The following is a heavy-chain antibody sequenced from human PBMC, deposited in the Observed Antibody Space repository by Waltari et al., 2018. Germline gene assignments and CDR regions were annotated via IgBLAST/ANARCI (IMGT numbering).Heavy chain of an antibody. CDR3: ARYSWSYSGSSAINWFDP. CDR1: GGSISSGDYY. Sequence: QVQLQESGPGLVKPSQTLSLTCTVSGGSISSGDYYWSWIRQSPGKGLEWIGYIYYSGSTNYNPSLKSRVTISVDTSKNQFSLNLSSVTAADTAVYFCARYSWSYSGSSAINWFDPWAREPWSPSPQ. J-gene: IGHJ5*02. V-gene: IGHV4-30-4*08. D-gene: IGHD6-6*01. CDR2: IYYSGST.